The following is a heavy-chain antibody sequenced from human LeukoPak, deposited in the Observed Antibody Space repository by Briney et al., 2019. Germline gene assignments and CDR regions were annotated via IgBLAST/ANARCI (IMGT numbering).Heavy chain of an antibody. J-gene: IGHJ3*02. CDR3: AKNGYSYGLYDAFDI. V-gene: IGHV3-23*01. D-gene: IGHD5-18*01. CDR2: ISGSGGST. CDR1: GFTFSTYA. Sequence: GGSLRLSCAASGFTFSTYAMSWVRQAPGKGLEWVSGISGSGGSTYYADSVKGRFSIPRDNSKNTLYLQMSSLRAEDTAVYYCAKNGYSYGLYDAFDIWGQGTMVTVSS.